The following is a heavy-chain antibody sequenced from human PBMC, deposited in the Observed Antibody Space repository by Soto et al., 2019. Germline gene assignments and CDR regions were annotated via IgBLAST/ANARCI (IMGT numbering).Heavy chain of an antibody. CDR1: GFTFSSYG. V-gene: IGHV3-30*18. Sequence: PGGSLRLSCAASGFTFSSYGMHWVRQAPGKGLEWVAVISYDGSNKYYADSVKGRFTISRDNSKNTLYLQMNSLRAEDTAVYYCAKEEHYYDSSGPDYWGQGTLVTVSS. D-gene: IGHD3-22*01. CDR2: ISYDGSNK. CDR3: AKEEHYYDSSGPDY. J-gene: IGHJ4*02.